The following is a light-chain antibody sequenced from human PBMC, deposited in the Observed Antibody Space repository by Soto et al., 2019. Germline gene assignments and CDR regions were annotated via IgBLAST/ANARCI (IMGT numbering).Light chain of an antibody. Sequence: EIGLTQSPATLYVSPGETATLSCRARQSLSSNVAWYQQRPRQAPRLLIYATSSRASDVPARFSGTGSGTEFTLTIASLQSEDFAIYYCQQYNHWPRMLPFGGGTKVELK. J-gene: IGKJ4*01. CDR1: QSLSSN. CDR2: ATS. V-gene: IGKV3-15*01. CDR3: QQYNHWPRMLP.